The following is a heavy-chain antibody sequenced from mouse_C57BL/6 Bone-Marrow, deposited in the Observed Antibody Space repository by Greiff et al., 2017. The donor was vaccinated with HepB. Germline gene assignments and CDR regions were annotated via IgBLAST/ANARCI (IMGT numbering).Heavy chain of an antibody. D-gene: IGHD6-1*01. Sequence: QVQLKQPGAELVKPGASVKVSCKASGYTFTSYWMHWVKQRPGQGLEWIGRIHPSDSDTNYNQKFKGKATLTVDKSSSTAYMQLSSLTSEDSAVYYCATLANLYAMDYWGQGTSVTVSS. CDR1: GYTFTSYW. V-gene: IGHV1-74*01. CDR2: IHPSDSDT. J-gene: IGHJ4*01. CDR3: ATLANLYAMDY.